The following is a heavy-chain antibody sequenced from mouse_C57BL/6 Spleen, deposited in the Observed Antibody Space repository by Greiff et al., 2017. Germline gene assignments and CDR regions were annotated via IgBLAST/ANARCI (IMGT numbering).Heavy chain of an antibody. D-gene: IGHD2-12*01. Sequence: EVKLMESGGGLVQPGGSMKLSCVASGFTFSNYWMNWVRQSPEQGLEWVAQIRLKSDNYATHYAESVKGRFTISRDDSKSSVYLQMNNLRAEDTGIYYCIQSNDGAMDYWGQGTSVTVSS. CDR3: IQSNDGAMDY. V-gene: IGHV6-3*01. CDR2: IRLKSDNYAT. CDR1: GFTFSNYW. J-gene: IGHJ4*01.